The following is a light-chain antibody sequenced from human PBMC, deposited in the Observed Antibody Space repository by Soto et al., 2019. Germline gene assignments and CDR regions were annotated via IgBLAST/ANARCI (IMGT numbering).Light chain of an antibody. V-gene: IGKV1-5*01. CDR3: QQYNSYSWT. CDR1: QSINSW. Sequence: DIQMTQSPSTLSASVGDRVTITCRASQSINSWLAWYQQKPGKAPKLLIYDASSLESGVPSRFSGSGSGTEFTLTISSLQPDHFATYYCQQYNSYSWTFGQGTKVEIK. CDR2: DAS. J-gene: IGKJ1*01.